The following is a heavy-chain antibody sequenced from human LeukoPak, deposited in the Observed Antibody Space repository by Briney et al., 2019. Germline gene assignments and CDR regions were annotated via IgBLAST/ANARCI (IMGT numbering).Heavy chain of an antibody. Sequence: ASVKVSCKASGYTFTGYYMHWVRQAPGQGLEWMGWINPNSGGTNYAQKFQGRVTMTRDTSISTAYIELSRLRSDDTAVYYCAATGEDFWSGYYLDYWGQGTLVTVSS. CDR2: INPNSGGT. V-gene: IGHV1-2*02. CDR3: AATGEDFWSGYYLDY. D-gene: IGHD3-3*01. CDR1: GYTFTGYY. J-gene: IGHJ4*02.